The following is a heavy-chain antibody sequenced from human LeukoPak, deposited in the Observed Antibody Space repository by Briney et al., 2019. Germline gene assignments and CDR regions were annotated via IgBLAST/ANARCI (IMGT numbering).Heavy chain of an antibody. V-gene: IGHV3-74*01. Sequence: GGSLILSCAASGFTFSNYWMYWVRQAPGKGLVWVSRINSDGSTTSYADSVKGRFTISRDNAKNTLYLQMNSLRAEDTAVYYCARAMATISGEIYWFDPWGQGTLVTVSS. CDR2: INSDGSTT. J-gene: IGHJ5*02. D-gene: IGHD5-24*01. CDR3: ARAMATISGEIYWFDP. CDR1: GFTFSNYW.